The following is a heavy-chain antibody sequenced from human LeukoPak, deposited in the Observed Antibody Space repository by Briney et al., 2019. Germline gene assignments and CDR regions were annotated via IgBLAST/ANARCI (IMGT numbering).Heavy chain of an antibody. J-gene: IGHJ4*02. CDR3: ARDSGSSGLFDY. D-gene: IGHD6-19*01. CDR1: GGTFSSYA. CDR2: IIPILGIA. Sequence: GASVKVSCKASGGTFSSYAISWVRQAPGQGPEWMGRIIPILGIANYAQKFQGRVTITADKSTSTAYMELSSLRSEDTAVYYCARDSGSSGLFDYWGQGTLVTVSS. V-gene: IGHV1-69*04.